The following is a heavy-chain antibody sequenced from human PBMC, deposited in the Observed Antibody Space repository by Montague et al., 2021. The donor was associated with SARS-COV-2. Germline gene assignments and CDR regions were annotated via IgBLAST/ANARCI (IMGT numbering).Heavy chain of an antibody. CDR2: IYYSGIT. Sequence: SETLSLTCIVSGSSVSTGSYYWSCIRQPPGKGLEWIGYIYYSGITNYNPSLKSRVTISVDTSKNHFSLKLSSVTAADTAVYYCARDPWRITIFGVVTRYGLDVWGQGTTVTVSS. V-gene: IGHV4-61*03. CDR1: GSSVSTGSYY. CDR3: ARDPWRITIFGVVTRYGLDV. J-gene: IGHJ6*02. D-gene: IGHD3-3*01.